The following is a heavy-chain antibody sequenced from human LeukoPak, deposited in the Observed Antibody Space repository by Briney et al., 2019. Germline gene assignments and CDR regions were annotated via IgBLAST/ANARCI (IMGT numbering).Heavy chain of an antibody. Sequence: GGSLRLSCAASGFTFSNYAMNWVRQAPGKGLEWVSVIYSCGSTYYADSVKGRFTISRDNSKNTLYLHYADSVKGRFTISRDNSKTTLYLQMNSLRADDTAVYYCARLDASGLDYWGQGTLVTVSS. V-gene: IGHV3-66*01. CDR3: NSKTTLYLQMNSLRADDTAVYYCARLDASGLDY. CDR1: GFTFSNYA. CDR2: IYSCGST. J-gene: IGHJ4*02. D-gene: IGHD3-22*01.